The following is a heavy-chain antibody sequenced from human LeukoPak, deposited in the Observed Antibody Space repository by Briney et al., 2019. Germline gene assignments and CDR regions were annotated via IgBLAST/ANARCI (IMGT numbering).Heavy chain of an antibody. CDR3: ARDIEAAGLFLDY. J-gene: IGHJ4*02. V-gene: IGHV3-7*01. D-gene: IGHD6-13*01. CDR1: GFTVSSFW. Sequence: GGSLRLSCAASGFTVSSFWMSWVRQAAGTGLEWVANMKYDGSEKYYVDSVKGRFTISRDNAKNSLYLQMNSLRAEDTAVYYCARDIEAAGLFLDYWGQGTLVTVTS. CDR2: MKYDGSEK.